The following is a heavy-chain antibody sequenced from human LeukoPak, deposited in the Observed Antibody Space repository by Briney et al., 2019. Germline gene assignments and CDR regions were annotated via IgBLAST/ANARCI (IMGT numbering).Heavy chain of an antibody. V-gene: IGHV3-13*01. CDR3: ARGVPFGEKGIDV. D-gene: IGHD3-10*01. Sequence: PGGSLRLSCAASGITFSSYDMYWVRQSTGEGQEWVSAINIAGDTYYAASVKGRFTISRENAKNSLSLQMNSLRAGDTAVYYCARGVPFGEKGIDVWGKGTTVTVSS. CDR2: INIAGDT. J-gene: IGHJ6*04. CDR1: GITFSSYD.